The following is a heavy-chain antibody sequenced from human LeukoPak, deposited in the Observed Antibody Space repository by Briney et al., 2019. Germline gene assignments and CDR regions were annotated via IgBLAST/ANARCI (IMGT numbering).Heavy chain of an antibody. CDR1: GFTFSSYA. Sequence: PGGSLRLSCAASGFTFSSYAMHWARQAPGKGLEWVAVISYDGSNKYYADSVKGRFTISRDNSKNTLYLQMNSLRAEDTAVYYCAKSYNGYESKPDYWGQGTLVTVSS. D-gene: IGHD5-12*01. CDR3: AKSYNGYESKPDY. V-gene: IGHV3-30*04. CDR2: ISYDGSNK. J-gene: IGHJ4*02.